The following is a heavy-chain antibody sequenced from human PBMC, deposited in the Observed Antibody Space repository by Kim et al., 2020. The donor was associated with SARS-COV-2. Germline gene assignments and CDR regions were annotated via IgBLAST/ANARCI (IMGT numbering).Heavy chain of an antibody. Sequence: SETLSLTCSVSGASVGSSGYYWTWIRRHPGKGLEWIGYIYYSGTTFYNPSLKGRIAISVDTSKKQFSLKLNSVTVADTAVYFCARRRLTYYYIFTGSFDFWGQGILVTVSS. CDR3: ARRRLTYYYIFTGSFDF. V-gene: IGHV4-31*03. CDR1: GASVGSSGYY. CDR2: IYYSGTT. J-gene: IGHJ4*02. D-gene: IGHD3-9*01.